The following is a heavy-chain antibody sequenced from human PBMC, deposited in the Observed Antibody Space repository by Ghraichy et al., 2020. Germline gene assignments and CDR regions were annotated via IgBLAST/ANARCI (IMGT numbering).Heavy chain of an antibody. CDR1: GGSFSGYY. J-gene: IGHJ6*02. Sequence: SETLSLTCAVYGGSFSGYYWSWIRQPPGKGLEWIGEINHSGSTNYNPSLKSRVTISVDTSKNQFSLKLSSVTAADTAVYYCAKRAYYYYGMDVWGQGTMVTVSS. CDR3: AKRAYYYYGMDV. V-gene: IGHV4-34*01. CDR2: INHSGST.